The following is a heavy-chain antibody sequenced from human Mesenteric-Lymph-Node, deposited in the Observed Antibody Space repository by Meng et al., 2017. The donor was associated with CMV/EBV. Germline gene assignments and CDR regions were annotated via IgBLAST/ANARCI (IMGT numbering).Heavy chain of an antibody. J-gene: IGHJ6*02. V-gene: IGHV4-61*01. CDR3: WGYGDYTYYYYGMDV. Sequence: SETLSLTCSVSGDSVSTGSFYWSWIRQPPGKGLEWIGHTHYSGSANYNPSLKSRVTISVDTSNNQFSLKLRSVTAADTAVYYCWGYGDYTYYYYGMDVWGQGTTVTVSS. CDR2: THYSGSA. CDR1: GDSVSTGSFY. D-gene: IGHD4-17*01.